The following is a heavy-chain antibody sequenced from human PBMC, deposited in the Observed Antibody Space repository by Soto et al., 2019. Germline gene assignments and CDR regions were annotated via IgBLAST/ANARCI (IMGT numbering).Heavy chain of an antibody. V-gene: IGHV5-51*01. J-gene: IGHJ4*02. D-gene: IGHD5-12*01. Sequence: PGESLKISCKGSGYSFTSYWIGWVRQMPGKGLEWMGIIYPGDSDTRYSPSLKRRVTISVDTSKNQFSLKLSSVTAADTAVYYCARERVEMAIDYWGQGTLVTVSS. CDR3: ARERVEMAIDY. CDR2: IYPGDSDT. CDR1: GYSFTSYW.